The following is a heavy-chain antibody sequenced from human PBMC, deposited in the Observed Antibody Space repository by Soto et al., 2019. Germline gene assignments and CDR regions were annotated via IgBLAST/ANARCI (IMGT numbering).Heavy chain of an antibody. CDR3: ARDSGGRIRDVGFDY. D-gene: IGHD3-10*01. CDR2: ISTSGSTI. J-gene: IGHJ4*02. Sequence: QVQLVESGGGLVKPGGSLRLSCAASGFTFSGYYMSWIRQAPGEGLEWVSYISTSGSTIHYAESVKGRFTISRDNAKHSLYLQMNSLRAEVTAVYYCARDSGGRIRDVGFDYWGQGTLVTVSS. CDR1: GFTFSGYY. V-gene: IGHV3-11*01.